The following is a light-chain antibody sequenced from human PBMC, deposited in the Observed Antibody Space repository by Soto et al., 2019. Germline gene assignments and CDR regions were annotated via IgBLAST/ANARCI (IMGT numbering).Light chain of an antibody. Sequence: QSVLTQPASVSGSPGQSITISCTGTSSDVGSYNNLVSWYQQHPGKAPKAMIYEVNKRPSGVSNRFSGSKSGNTASLTISGLQAEDEADYYCCSYTHGNTFFGSGTKLT. CDR1: SSDVGSYNNL. J-gene: IGLJ2*01. CDR3: CSYTHGNTF. CDR2: EVN. V-gene: IGLV2-23*02.